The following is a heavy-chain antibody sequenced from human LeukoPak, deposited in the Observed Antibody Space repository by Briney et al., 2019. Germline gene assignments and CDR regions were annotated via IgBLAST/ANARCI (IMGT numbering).Heavy chain of an antibody. CDR1: GGSISSGDYC. Sequence: SQTLSLTCTVSGGSISSGDYCWSWIRPPPGKGLEWIGYIYYSGSTYYNPSLKSRVTISVDTSKNQFSLKLSSVTAADTAVYYCARAPTDDAFDIWGQGTMVTVSS. J-gene: IGHJ3*02. V-gene: IGHV4-30-4*01. CDR2: IYYSGST. D-gene: IGHD4-17*01. CDR3: ARAPTDDAFDI.